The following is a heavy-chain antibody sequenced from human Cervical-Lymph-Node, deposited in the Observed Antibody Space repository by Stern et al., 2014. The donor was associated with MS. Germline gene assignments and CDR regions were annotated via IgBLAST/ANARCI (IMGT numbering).Heavy chain of an antibody. CDR3: ARGGGSTHIDY. CDR1: GFTVSGFF. J-gene: IGHJ4*02. Sequence: EVQLVESGGGLIQPGGSLRLSCAASGFTVSGFFMRWVRQAPGKGLECLAVIDHGGHTFYAHSVKGRFTIARDGTKNTLFLQMNSLRVDDTAVYYCARGGGSTHIDYWGQGTLVTVSS. V-gene: IGHV3-53*01. CDR2: IDHGGHT. D-gene: IGHD3-16*01.